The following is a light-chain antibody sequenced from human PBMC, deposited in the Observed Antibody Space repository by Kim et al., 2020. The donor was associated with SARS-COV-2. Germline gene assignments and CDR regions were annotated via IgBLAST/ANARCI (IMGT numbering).Light chain of an antibody. V-gene: IGKV1-8*01. J-gene: IGKJ1*01. Sequence: AIRITQSPSSFSASTGDRVTITCRASQGISSYLAWYQQKPGKAPSLLIYAASTLQSGVPSRFSGSGSGTDFTLTISCLQSEDFATYYCQQYYSYPRTFGQGTKVEIK. CDR2: AAS. CDR3: QQYYSYPRT. CDR1: QGISSY.